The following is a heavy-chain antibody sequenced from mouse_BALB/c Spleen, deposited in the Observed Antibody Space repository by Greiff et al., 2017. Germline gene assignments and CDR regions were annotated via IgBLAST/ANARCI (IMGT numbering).Heavy chain of an antibody. Sequence: EVNLVESGGGLVKPGGSLKLSCAASGFTFSSYAMSWVRQTPEKRLEWVASISSGGSTYYPDSVKGRFTISRDNARNILYLQMSSLRSEDTAMYYCARGGYYGSGFAYWGQGTLVTVSA. CDR3: ARGGYYGSGFAY. J-gene: IGHJ3*01. CDR2: ISSGGST. CDR1: GFTFSSYA. D-gene: IGHD1-1*01. V-gene: IGHV5-6-5*01.